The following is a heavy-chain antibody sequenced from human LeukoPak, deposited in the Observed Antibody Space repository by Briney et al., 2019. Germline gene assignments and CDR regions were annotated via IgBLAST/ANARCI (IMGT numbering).Heavy chain of an antibody. CDR1: GFTFSSYA. D-gene: IGHD3-9*01. CDR2: ISGSGGST. V-gene: IGHV3-23*01. J-gene: IGHJ4*02. CDR3: WLLSFDY. Sequence: GGSLRLFCAASGFTFSSYAMSWVRQAPGKGLEWVSAISGSGGSTYYADSVKGRFTISRDNSKNTLYLQMNSLRAEDTAVYFDWLLSFDYWGQGTLVTVSS.